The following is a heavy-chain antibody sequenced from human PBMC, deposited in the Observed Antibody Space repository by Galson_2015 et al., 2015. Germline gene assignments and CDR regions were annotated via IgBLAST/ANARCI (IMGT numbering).Heavy chain of an antibody. D-gene: IGHD3-10*01. V-gene: IGHV1-69*13. CDR2: IIPIFGTA. J-gene: IGHJ6*03. CDR3: ARAGLPSPPRGDYYYYYMDV. Sequence: SVKVSCKASGGTFSSYAISWVRQAPGQGLEWMGGIIPIFGTANYAQKFQGRVTITADESTSTAYMELSSLRSEDTAVYYCARAGLPSPPRGDYYYYYMDVWGKGTTVPASS. CDR1: GGTFSSYA.